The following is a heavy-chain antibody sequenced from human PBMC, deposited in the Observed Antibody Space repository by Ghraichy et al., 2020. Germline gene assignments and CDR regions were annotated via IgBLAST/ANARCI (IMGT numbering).Heavy chain of an antibody. D-gene: IGHD3-22*01. CDR3: GRSEFSSGYYIDY. CDR2: INAGNGNT. CDR1: GYTFSSYA. J-gene: IGHJ4*02. Sequence: ASVKVSCKASGYTFSSYAMHWVRQAPGQRLEWMGWINAGNGNTKYSQKFQGRVTITWDTSASTAYMELSSLRSEDTAVYYCGRSEFSSGYYIDYWGQGTLVTVSS. V-gene: IGHV1-3*01.